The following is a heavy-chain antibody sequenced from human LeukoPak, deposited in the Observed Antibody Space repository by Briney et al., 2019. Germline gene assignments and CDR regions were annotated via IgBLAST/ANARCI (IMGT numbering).Heavy chain of an antibody. CDR3: AREYYDSSGSKRSAFDI. CDR1: GFTFSSYA. J-gene: IGHJ3*02. D-gene: IGHD3-22*01. CDR2: ISYDGSNK. V-gene: IGHV3-30-3*01. Sequence: GGSLRLSFAASGFTFSSYAMHWVRQAPGKGLEWVAVISYDGSNKYYAGSVKGRFTISRDNSKNTLDLQMNSLRAEDTAVYYCAREYYDSSGSKRSAFDIWGQGTMVTVSS.